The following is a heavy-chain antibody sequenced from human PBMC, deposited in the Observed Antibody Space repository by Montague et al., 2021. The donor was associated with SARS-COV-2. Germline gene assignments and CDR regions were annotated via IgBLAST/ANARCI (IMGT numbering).Heavy chain of an antibody. V-gene: IGHV3-33*01. Sequence: SLRLSCAASGFTFSSYGMHWVRLAPGKGLEWVAVIWYDGSNKYYADSVKGRFTISRDNSKNTLYLQMNSLRAEDTAVYYCAREYDILTGYYFDYWGQGALVTVSS. CDR3: AREYDILTGYYFDY. D-gene: IGHD3-9*01. CDR1: GFTFSSYG. CDR2: IWYDGSNK. J-gene: IGHJ4*02.